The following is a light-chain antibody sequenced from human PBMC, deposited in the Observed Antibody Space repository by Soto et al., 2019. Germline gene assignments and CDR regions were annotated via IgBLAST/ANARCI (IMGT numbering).Light chain of an antibody. Sequence: QSALTQPASVSGSPGQSITTSCTGTSSDVGGYNYVSWYQQHPGKAPKLMIYDVSNRPSGVSNRFSGSKSGNTASLTISGLRAEDEADYYCSSYTSSSTLEVVFGGGTKLTVL. V-gene: IGLV2-14*01. J-gene: IGLJ2*01. CDR3: SSYTSSSTLEVV. CDR2: DVS. CDR1: SSDVGGYNY.